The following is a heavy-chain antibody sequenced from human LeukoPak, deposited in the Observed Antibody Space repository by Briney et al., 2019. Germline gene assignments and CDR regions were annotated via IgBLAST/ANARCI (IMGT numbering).Heavy chain of an antibody. Sequence: PGGSLRLSCTASEFTFNTFTMNWVRQAPGKGLEWVSSISSSSGYIYYTDSVKGRFTISRDNAKNSVYLQMSSLRAEDTAVYYCARGDSSGYYSRYYFDYWGQGTLVTVSS. CDR3: ARGDSSGYYSRYYFDY. J-gene: IGHJ4*02. D-gene: IGHD3-22*01. CDR1: EFTFNTFT. V-gene: IGHV3-21*01. CDR2: ISSSSGYI.